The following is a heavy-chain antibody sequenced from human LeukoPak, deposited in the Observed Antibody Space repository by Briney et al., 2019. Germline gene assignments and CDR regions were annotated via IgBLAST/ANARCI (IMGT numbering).Heavy chain of an antibody. J-gene: IGHJ4*02. V-gene: IGHV3-23*01. Sequence: GGTLRLSCAASGFTFSSYGMSWVRQAPGKGLEWVSAISGSGGSTYYADSVKGRFTISRDSSKNTLYLQMNSLRVEDTAVYFCAKDRSGYDWGPHYYWGQGTLVTVSS. CDR1: GFTFSSYG. CDR2: ISGSGGST. CDR3: AKDRSGYDWGPHYY. D-gene: IGHD5-12*01.